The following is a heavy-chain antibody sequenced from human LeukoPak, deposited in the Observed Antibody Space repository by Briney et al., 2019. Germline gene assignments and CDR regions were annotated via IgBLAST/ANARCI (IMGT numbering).Heavy chain of an antibody. D-gene: IGHD6-6*01. V-gene: IGHV3-13*03. J-gene: IGHJ3*02. Sequence: GGSLRLSCAACGFTFSSYDMHWVRQATGKGLEWVSAIGTAGDTYYPGSVKGQFTISRENAKNSLYLQMNSLRAGDTAVYYCAKDVGIAAPKGAFDIWGQGTMVTVSS. CDR3: AKDVGIAAPKGAFDI. CDR1: GFTFSSYD. CDR2: IGTAGDT.